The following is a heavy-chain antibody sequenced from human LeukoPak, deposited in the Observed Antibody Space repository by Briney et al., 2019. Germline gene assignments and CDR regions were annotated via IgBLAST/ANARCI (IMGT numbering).Heavy chain of an antibody. CDR1: GGPFSGYY. CDR2: INHSGST. Sequence: SETLSLTCAVYGGPFSGYYWSWIRQPPGKGLEWIGEINHSGSTNYNPSLKSRVTISVDTSKNQFSLRLSSVTAADTAVYYCARRGSGSYYNDLMDYWGQGTLVTVSS. CDR3: ARRGSGSYYNDLMDY. D-gene: IGHD3-10*01. J-gene: IGHJ4*02. V-gene: IGHV4-34*01.